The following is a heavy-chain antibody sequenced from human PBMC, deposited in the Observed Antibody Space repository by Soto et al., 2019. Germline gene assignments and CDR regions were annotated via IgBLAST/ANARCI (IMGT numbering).Heavy chain of an antibody. V-gene: IGHV1-8*01. CDR3: ARAKGERYCSGGSCYPKGDAFDI. CDR2: MNPNSGNT. J-gene: IGHJ3*02. D-gene: IGHD2-15*01. Sequence: QVQLVQSGAEVKKPGASVKVSCKASGYTFTSYDINSVRQATGQGLEWMGWMNPNSGNTGYAQKFQGRVTMTRNTSKSTANMELSSLRSEDTAVYYCARAKGERYCSGGSCYPKGDAFDIWGQGTMVTVSS. CDR1: GYTFTSYD.